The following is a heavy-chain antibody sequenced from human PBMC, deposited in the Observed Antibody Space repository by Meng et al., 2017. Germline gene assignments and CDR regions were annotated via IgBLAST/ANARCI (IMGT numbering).Heavy chain of an antibody. D-gene: IGHD6-19*01. CDR3: AKDSVSVAGTLYAPLNY. Sequence: GEVLKISCAASGFTFDDYTMHWVRQAPGKGLEWVSLISWDGGSTYYADSVKGRFTISRDNSKNSLYLQMNSLRTEDTALYYCAKDSVSVAGTLYAPLNYWGQGTLVTVSS. J-gene: IGHJ4*02. CDR1: GFTFDDYT. CDR2: ISWDGGST. V-gene: IGHV3-43*01.